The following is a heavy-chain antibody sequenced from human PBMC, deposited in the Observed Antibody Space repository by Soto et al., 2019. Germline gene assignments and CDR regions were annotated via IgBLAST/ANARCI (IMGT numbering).Heavy chain of an antibody. CDR1: GYTFTSYY. Sequence: ASVKVSCKASGYTFTSYYMHWVRQAPGQGLEWMGIINPSGGSTSYAQKFQGRVTMTRDTSTSTVYMELSSLRSEDTAVYYCARGVTHYDFWSGSLGKQDVWGQGTTVTVSS. J-gene: IGHJ6*02. V-gene: IGHV1-46*01. D-gene: IGHD3-3*01. CDR3: ARGVTHYDFWSGSLGKQDV. CDR2: INPSGGST.